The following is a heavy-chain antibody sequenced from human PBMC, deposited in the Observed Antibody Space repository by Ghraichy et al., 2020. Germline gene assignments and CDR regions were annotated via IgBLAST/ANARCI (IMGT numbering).Heavy chain of an antibody. CDR3: ARIRSGYELDY. V-gene: IGHV1-3*01. CDR1: GFTFAGYA. CDR2: INAGNGNT. J-gene: IGHJ4*02. Sequence: ASVKVSCKAFGFTFAGYAVHWVRQAPGQRLEWMGWINAGNGNTRYSQNFQGRVTITRDTSASTAYMELSSLRSEDTAVYYFARIRSGYELDYWGQGTLVTVSS. D-gene: IGHD5-12*01.